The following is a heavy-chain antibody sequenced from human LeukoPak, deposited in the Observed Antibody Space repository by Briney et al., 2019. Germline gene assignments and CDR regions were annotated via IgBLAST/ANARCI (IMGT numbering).Heavy chain of an antibody. CDR3: ARDKSAAAGKRPFDY. CDR2: INPDSGGT. J-gene: IGHJ4*02. V-gene: IGHV1-2*02. CDR1: GYTFTGYY. D-gene: IGHD6-13*01. Sequence: ASVKVSCKASGYTFTGYYMHWVRQAPGQGLEWMGWINPDSGGTNYAQKFQGRVTMTRDTSISTAYLELSWLRSDDTAVYYCARDKSAAAGKRPFDYWGQGTLVTVSS.